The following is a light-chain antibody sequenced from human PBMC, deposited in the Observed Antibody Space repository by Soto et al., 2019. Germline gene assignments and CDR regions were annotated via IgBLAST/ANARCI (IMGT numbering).Light chain of an antibody. J-gene: IGLJ2*01. Sequence: QSALTQPASVSGSPGQSITISCTGTSSDIGAYNFVSWYQQHPGKAPKRMLYDVNIRPSGVSNRFSGSKSGNTASLTISGLHAEEAADYYCTSWTTSTTMIFGGGTKATVL. V-gene: IGLV2-14*03. CDR2: DVN. CDR1: SSDIGAYNF. CDR3: TSWTTSTTMI.